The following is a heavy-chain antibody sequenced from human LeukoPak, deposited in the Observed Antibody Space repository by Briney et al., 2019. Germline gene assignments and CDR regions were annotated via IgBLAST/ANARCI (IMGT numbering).Heavy chain of an antibody. V-gene: IGHV1-8*01. D-gene: IGHD5-18*01. CDR2: MNPNSGNT. CDR1: GYTFTSYD. J-gene: IGHJ3*02. CDR3: ARVNEYSYGYLAFDI. Sequence: GASVKVSCEASGYTFTSYDINWVRQATGQGLEWMGWMNPNSGNTGYAQKFQGRVTMTRNTSISTAYMELSSLRSEDTVVYYCARVNEYSYGYLAFDIWGQGTMDTVSS.